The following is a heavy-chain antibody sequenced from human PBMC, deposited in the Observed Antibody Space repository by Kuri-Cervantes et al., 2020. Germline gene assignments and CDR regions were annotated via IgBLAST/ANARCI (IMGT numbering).Heavy chain of an antibody. V-gene: IGHV3-30*07. CDR2: ISYDGSNK. CDR3: VASSVIAPFY. J-gene: IGHJ4*02. CDR1: GFTFSSYA. Sequence: GESLKISCAASGFTFSSYAMHWVRQAPGKGLEWVAVISYDGSNKYYADSVKGRFTISRDNGKNSLHLQMNSLTAEDTAVYYCVASSVIAPFYWGQGTLVTVSS. D-gene: IGHD2/OR15-2a*01.